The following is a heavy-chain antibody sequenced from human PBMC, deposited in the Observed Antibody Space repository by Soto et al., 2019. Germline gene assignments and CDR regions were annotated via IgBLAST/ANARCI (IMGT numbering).Heavy chain of an antibody. CDR2: ISSSGTTI. CDR1: GFSFSDYY. V-gene: IGHV3-11*01. J-gene: IGHJ4*02. D-gene: IGHD3-3*01. Sequence: GGSLRLSCAASGFSFSDYYMSWIRQAPGKGLEWVSYISSSGTTIHYVDSVKGRFTISRDNAKNSLYLQMNSLRAEDTAVYYCARERDYDFWSGYYFDYWGQGTLVTVSS. CDR3: ARERDYDFWSGYYFDY.